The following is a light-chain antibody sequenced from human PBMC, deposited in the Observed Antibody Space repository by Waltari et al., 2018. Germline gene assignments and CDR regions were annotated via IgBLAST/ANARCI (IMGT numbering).Light chain of an antibody. CDR2: AAS. CDR1: QSVSRS. J-gene: IGKJ1*01. V-gene: IGKV3-20*01. Sequence: EIVLTQSPGTLSLSPGERVTLSCRASQSVSRSLAWYQQKPGQAPMLLIYAASIRATGIPGRVSGSGSVTEFSLTISRLEHEDFAVYYCQHYVRLPATFGQGTKVEI. CDR3: QHYVRLPAT.